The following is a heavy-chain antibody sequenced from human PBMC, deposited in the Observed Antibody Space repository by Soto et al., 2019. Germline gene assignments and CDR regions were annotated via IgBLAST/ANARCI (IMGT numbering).Heavy chain of an antibody. CDR2: IYYSGST. CDR1: GGISSSGGDY. J-gene: IGHJ3*02. CDR3: ARDVIYGSGSYYRNDAFDI. Sequence: SQTLRLPCTVAGGISSSGGDYWSCIRQHPGKGLEWIGCIYYSGSTYYNPSLKSRVTISVDTSKNQFSLKLSSVTAADTAVYYCARDVIYGSGSYYRNDAFDIWGQGTMVTVSS. V-gene: IGHV4-31*03. D-gene: IGHD3-10*01.